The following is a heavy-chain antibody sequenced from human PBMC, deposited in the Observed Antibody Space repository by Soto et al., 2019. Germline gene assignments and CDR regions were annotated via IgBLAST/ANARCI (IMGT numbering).Heavy chain of an antibody. CDR3: VKEWSGTRCPCMDV. CDR1: GFAFSDYA. Sequence: EVQLLESGGGVVQPGGSLRLSCAASGFAFSDYAMTWVRQAPGKGPEWVATIGHSADGASYYAVSVRGRFTISRDSSRSTRFLQMHSLRVDVTAKYDCVKEWSGTRCPCMDVWGQGTAVTVSS. J-gene: IGHJ6*02. V-gene: IGHV3-23*01. CDR2: IGHSADGA. D-gene: IGHD2-2*01.